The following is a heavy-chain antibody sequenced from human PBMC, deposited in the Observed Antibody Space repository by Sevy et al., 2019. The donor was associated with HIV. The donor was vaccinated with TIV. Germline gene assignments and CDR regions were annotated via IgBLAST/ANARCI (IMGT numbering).Heavy chain of an antibody. Sequence: GGSLRLSCAASGFAFSSYEMNWVRQAPGKGLEGVSYVSSSGKSISYADSVKGRFTISRDNAKNSLYLQMNSLRAEDTAVYYCARDLPPSATIVAHFDYWGQGILVTVSS. D-gene: IGHD5-12*01. CDR3: ARDLPPSATIVAHFDY. J-gene: IGHJ4*02. CDR1: GFAFSSYE. V-gene: IGHV3-48*03. CDR2: VSSSGKSI.